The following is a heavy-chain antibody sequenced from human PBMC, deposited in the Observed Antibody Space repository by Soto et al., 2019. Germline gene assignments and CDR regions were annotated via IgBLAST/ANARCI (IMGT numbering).Heavy chain of an antibody. CDR3: AKDLQGIAVAGPEDYYYYGMDV. D-gene: IGHD6-19*01. V-gene: IGHV3-9*01. CDR2: ISWNSGSI. Sequence: PGGSLRLSCAASGFTFDDYAMHWVRQAPGKGLEWVSGISWNSGSIGYADPVKGRFTISRDNAKNSLYLQMNSLRAEDTALYYCAKDLQGIAVAGPEDYYYYGMDVWGQGTTVTVSS. CDR1: GFTFDDYA. J-gene: IGHJ6*02.